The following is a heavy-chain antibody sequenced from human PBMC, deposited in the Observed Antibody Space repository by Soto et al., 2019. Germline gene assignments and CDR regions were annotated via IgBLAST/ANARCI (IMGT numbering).Heavy chain of an antibody. Sequence: ASVKVSCKASGYTFTSYYMHWVRQAPGQGLEWMGIINPSGGSTSYAQKFQGSVTMTRDTSTSTVYMELSSLRSEDTAVYYCARDPAEVIMAGHAFDIWGQGTMVTVSS. CDR3: ARDPAEVIMAGHAFDI. V-gene: IGHV1-46*01. CDR2: INPSGGST. CDR1: GYTFTSYY. J-gene: IGHJ3*02. D-gene: IGHD3-3*01.